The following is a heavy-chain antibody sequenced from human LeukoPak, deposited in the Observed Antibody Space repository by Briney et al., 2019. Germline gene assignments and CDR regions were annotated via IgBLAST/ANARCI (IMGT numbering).Heavy chain of an antibody. CDR1: GFTFSSYA. D-gene: IGHD6-13*01. CDR2: ISGSGGST. J-gene: IGHJ4*02. CDR3: AKDLIAAAGKGGFDY. V-gene: IGHV3-23*01. Sequence: GGSLRLSCAASGFTFSSYAMGWVRQAPGRGLEWVSAISGSGGSTYYADSVKGRFTISRDNSKNTLYLQMNSLRAEDTAVYYCAKDLIAAAGKGGFDYWGQGTLVTVSS.